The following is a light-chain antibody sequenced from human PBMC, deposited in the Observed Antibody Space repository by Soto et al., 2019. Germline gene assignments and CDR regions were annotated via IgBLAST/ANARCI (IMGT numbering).Light chain of an antibody. CDR3: QQYSAKWS. CDR2: KAS. V-gene: IGKV1-5*03. J-gene: IGKJ1*01. Sequence: DIQMTQSPSTLSASVGDSVTITCRASESISSWLAWFQQKPGKAPKLLIQKASILKSGVPSRFSGSESGTEFTLTISSLQPDDFATYFCQQYSAKWSFGQGTKVEIK. CDR1: ESISSW.